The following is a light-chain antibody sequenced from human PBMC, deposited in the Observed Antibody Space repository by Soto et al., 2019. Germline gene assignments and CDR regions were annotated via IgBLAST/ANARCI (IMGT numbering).Light chain of an antibody. CDR3: QQSYSTPLT. Sequence: DIQMTQSPSSLSASVGYRVTITCRASQSISSYLNWYQQKPGKAPKLLIYAASSLQSGVPSGFSGSGSGTDFTLTISSLQHEDFATYYCQQSYSTPLTFGGGTKVDIK. J-gene: IGKJ4*01. CDR1: QSISSY. V-gene: IGKV1-39*01. CDR2: AAS.